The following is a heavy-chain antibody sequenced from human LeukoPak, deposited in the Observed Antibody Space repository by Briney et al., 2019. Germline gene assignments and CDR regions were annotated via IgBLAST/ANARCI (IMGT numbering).Heavy chain of an antibody. V-gene: IGHV3-23*01. CDR2: ISDSGGST. D-gene: IGHD6-13*01. J-gene: IGHJ4*02. CDR3: AKKLMGGAAAVGNYFDY. CDR1: GFIFRNNA. Sequence: GGSLRLSCVASGFIFRNNAMSWVRQAPGKGLEWVSVISDSGGSTYYADSVKGRFTISRDNSKNTLYLQMNGLRAEDTAVYYCAKKLMGGAAAVGNYFDYWGQGTLVTVSS.